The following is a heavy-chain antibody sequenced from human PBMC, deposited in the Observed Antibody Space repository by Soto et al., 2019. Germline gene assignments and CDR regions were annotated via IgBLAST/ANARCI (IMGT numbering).Heavy chain of an antibody. J-gene: IGHJ5*02. CDR2: INAGNGNT. Sequence: GASVKVSCKASGFTFTNSAMHWVRQAPGQRLEWMGWINAGNGNTKYSQKFQGRVTITRDTSASTAYMELSSLRSEDTAVYYCARPLPGEAAATGWDAWFDPWGQGTLVTVSS. V-gene: IGHV1-3*01. CDR3: ARPLPGEAAATGWDAWFDP. CDR1: GFTFTNSA. D-gene: IGHD6-13*01.